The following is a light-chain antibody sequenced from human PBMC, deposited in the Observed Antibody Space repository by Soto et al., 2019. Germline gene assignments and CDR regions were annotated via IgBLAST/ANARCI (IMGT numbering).Light chain of an antibody. Sequence: EIVMTQSPATLSASPGEGATLSCKAGQSVYNNLAWYQQRPGQPPRLLIYDASTKATGISARFSGSGYGTEFTLTISSLQSEDFAVYFCQQCINWPLTLGGGTKVEIK. CDR2: DAS. CDR1: QSVYNN. V-gene: IGKV3-15*01. J-gene: IGKJ4*01. CDR3: QQCINWPLT.